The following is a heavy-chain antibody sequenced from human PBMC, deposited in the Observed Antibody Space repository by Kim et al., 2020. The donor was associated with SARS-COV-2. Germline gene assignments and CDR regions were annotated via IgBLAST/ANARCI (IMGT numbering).Heavy chain of an antibody. CDR1: GFTFSSYA. V-gene: IGHV3-30-3*01. Sequence: GGSLRLSCAASGFTFSSYAMHWVRQAPGKGLEWVAVISYDGSNKYYADSVKGRFTISRDNSKNTLYLQMNSLRAEDTAVYYCARESGIAAAGTRAFDIWGQGTMVTVSS. CDR2: ISYDGSNK. CDR3: ARESGIAAAGTRAFDI. J-gene: IGHJ3*02. D-gene: IGHD6-13*01.